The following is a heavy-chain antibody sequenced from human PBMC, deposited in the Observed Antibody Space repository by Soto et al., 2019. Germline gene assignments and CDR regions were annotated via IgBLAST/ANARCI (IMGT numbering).Heavy chain of an antibody. V-gene: IGHV3-30*04. Sequence: QVQLVESGGGVVQPGRSLRLSCAASGSTFSNYAMHWVRQAPGKGPEWVASISYDGRNEYYADSMKGRFTIARDNSKNRLYVQMYSLIANDTALYYCARGVTGSGRRFALDIWGQGTMVIVAS. CDR2: ISYDGRNE. J-gene: IGHJ3*02. CDR1: GSTFSNYA. CDR3: ARGVTGSGRRFALDI. D-gene: IGHD3-10*01.